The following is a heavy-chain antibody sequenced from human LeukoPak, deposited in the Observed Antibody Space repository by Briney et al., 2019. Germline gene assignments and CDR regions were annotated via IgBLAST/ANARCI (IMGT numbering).Heavy chain of an antibody. CDR1: GYTFTGYY. CDR2: INPNSGGT. Sequence: ASVTVSFKASGYTFTGYYIHWVRQAPGQGLEWMGWINPNSGGTKYAQKFQGRVTMTGDTSISTTYMELSRLTSDDTAVYYCARDLAGDAFDIWGQGTMVTVSS. CDR3: ARDLAGDAFDI. J-gene: IGHJ3*02. V-gene: IGHV1-2*02. D-gene: IGHD3-16*01.